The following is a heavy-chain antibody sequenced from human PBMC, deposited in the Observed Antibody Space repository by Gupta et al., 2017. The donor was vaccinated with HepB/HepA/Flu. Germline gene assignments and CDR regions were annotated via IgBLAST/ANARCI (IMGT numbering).Heavy chain of an antibody. V-gene: IGHV4-34*01. CDR3: ARGGETGTDYYYYYYGMDV. D-gene: IGHD1-7*01. CDR1: GGSFSGYY. J-gene: IGHJ6*02. Sequence: QVQLQQWGAGLLKPSETLSITCAVYGGSFSGYYWSWIRHPPGKGLEWIGEINHSGSTNYNPSLKSRVTISVDTSKNQFSLKLSSVTAADTAVYYCARGGETGTDYYYYYYGMDVWGQGTTVTVSS. CDR2: INHSGST.